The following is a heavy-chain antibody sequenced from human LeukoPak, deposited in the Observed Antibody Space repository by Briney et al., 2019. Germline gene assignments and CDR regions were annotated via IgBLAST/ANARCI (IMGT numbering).Heavy chain of an antibody. D-gene: IGHD4-11*01. CDR2: IRYDGSNK. V-gene: IGHV3-30*02. J-gene: IGHJ4*02. CDR3: AKALNSNSRGGELDY. CDR1: GFTFSSYG. Sequence: GGSLRLSCAASGFTFSSYGMHWVRQAPGKGLEWVAFIRYDGSNKYYADSVKGRFTISRDNSKNTLYLQMNSLRAEDTAVYYCAKALNSNSRGGELDYWGQGTLVTVSS.